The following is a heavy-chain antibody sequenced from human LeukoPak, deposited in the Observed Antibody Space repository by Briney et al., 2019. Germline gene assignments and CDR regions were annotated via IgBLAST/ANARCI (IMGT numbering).Heavy chain of an antibody. V-gene: IGHV1-46*01. Sequence: ASVKVSCKASGYTFTSYYMHWVRQAPGQGLEWMGIINPSGGSTGDAQKFQGRVTMTRDTSTSTVYMELSSLRSEDTAVYYCARDLAARPGHFDYWGQGTLVTVSS. D-gene: IGHD6-6*01. CDR2: INPSGGST. CDR1: GYTFTSYY. J-gene: IGHJ4*02. CDR3: ARDLAARPGHFDY.